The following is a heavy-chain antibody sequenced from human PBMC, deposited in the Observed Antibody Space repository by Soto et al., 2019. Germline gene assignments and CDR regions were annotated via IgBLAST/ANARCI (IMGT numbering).Heavy chain of an antibody. Sequence: QLHLVQSGAEVKKAGSSVKVSCKASGGTVSSYAITWVRQAPGKGLEWMGVLIPIFVSAHYAPKFQGRITITADESTSTADMEFGGLTAEDEAIYYCARDVSSDTTGFRGYNLWGQGPQVTVSS. J-gene: IGHJ4*02. V-gene: IGHV1-69*01. CDR1: GGTVSSYA. CDR2: LIPIFVSA. CDR3: ARDVSSDTTGFRGYNL. D-gene: IGHD1-20*01.